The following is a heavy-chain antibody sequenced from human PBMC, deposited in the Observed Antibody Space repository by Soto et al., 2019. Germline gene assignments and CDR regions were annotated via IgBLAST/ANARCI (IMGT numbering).Heavy chain of an antibody. CDR1: GGSISSSSYY. CDR3: ARVSAGYYRFDY. V-gene: IGHV4-39*01. CDR2: IYYSGST. Sequence: SETLSLTCTVSGGSISSSSYYWGWIRQPPGKGLEWIGSIYYSGSTHYNPSLKSRVTISVDTSKNQFSLKLSSVTAADTAVYYCARVSAGYYRFDYWGQVTLVTVSS. J-gene: IGHJ4*02. D-gene: IGHD3-22*01.